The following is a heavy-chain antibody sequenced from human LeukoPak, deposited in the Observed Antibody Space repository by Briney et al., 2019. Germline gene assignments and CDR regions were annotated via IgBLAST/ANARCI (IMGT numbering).Heavy chain of an antibody. CDR2: IYYSGST. J-gene: IGHJ5*02. CDR1: VDSISVYY. Sequence: SETLSLTCIVSVDSISVYYWSWIRQPPGKGLEWIGYIYYSGSTNYNSSLKSRVTISVDTSKNQFSLKLSSVTAADTAVYYCARDGSGSFSYNWFDPWGQGTLVTVSS. D-gene: IGHD3-10*01. CDR3: ARDGSGSFSYNWFDP. V-gene: IGHV4-59*01.